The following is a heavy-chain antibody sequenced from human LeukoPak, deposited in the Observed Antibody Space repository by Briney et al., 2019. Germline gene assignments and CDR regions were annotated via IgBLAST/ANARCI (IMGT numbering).Heavy chain of an antibody. CDR3: ARHGSVRSPLGP. J-gene: IGHJ5*02. CDR1: GGSSSTYY. Sequence: PSETLSLTCTVSGGSSSTYYWSWFRQPPGKGLEWIGYIYATGSTNYNPSLKSRVTISVDTSKNQFSQNLRSVTAADTAVYYCARHGSVRSPLGPWGQGTLVTVSS. CDR2: IYATGST. D-gene: IGHD3-10*01. V-gene: IGHV4-4*09.